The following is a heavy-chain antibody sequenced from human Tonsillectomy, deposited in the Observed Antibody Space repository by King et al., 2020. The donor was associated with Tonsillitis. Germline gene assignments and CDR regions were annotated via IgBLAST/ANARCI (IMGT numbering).Heavy chain of an antibody. V-gene: IGHV3-53*01. Sequence: LVESGGGLIQPGGSLRLSCAASGFIVSDNFMNWVRQAPGKGLEWVSVIQSGGNTYYADSVKGRFTISRDNSKNTLFLQMNSLRAEDTAVYYCARDLRKTGYFYYGMDVWGQGTSVTVSS. CDR3: ARDLRKTGYFYYGMDV. J-gene: IGHJ6*02. CDR2: IQSGGNT. D-gene: IGHD1-14*01. CDR1: GFIVSDNF.